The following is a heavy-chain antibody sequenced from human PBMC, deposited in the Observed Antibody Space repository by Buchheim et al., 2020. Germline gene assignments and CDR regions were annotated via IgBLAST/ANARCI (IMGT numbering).Heavy chain of an antibody. CDR3: AKDPASYYGSGSYYPLYYYYGMDV. Sequence: EVQLLESGGGLVQPGGSLRLSCAASGFTFSSYAMSWVRQAPGKGLEWVSAISGSGGSTYYADSVKGRFTISRDNSKNKLYLQMNSLRAEDTAVYYCAKDPASYYGSGSYYPLYYYYGMDVWGQGTT. CDR2: ISGSGGST. CDR1: GFTFSSYA. D-gene: IGHD3-10*01. V-gene: IGHV3-23*01. J-gene: IGHJ6*02.